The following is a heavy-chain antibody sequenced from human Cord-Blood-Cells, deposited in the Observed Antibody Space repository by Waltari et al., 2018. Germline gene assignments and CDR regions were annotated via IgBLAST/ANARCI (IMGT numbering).Heavy chain of an antibody. Sequence: QVQLVQSGAEVKKPGASVKVSCKASGYTFTSYYMHWVRQAPGQGLEWMGIINPSGGSTRYAQKFQGRVTMTRDTSTSTVYMELSSLRSEDTAVYYCARERGYSYGYPRNHYGMDVWGQGTTVTVSS. V-gene: IGHV1-46*01. D-gene: IGHD5-18*01. CDR2: INPSGGST. CDR1: GYTFTSYY. J-gene: IGHJ6*02. CDR3: ARERGYSYGYPRNHYGMDV.